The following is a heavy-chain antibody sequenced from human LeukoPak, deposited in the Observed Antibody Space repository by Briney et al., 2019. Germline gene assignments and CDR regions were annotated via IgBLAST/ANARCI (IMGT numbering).Heavy chain of an antibody. Sequence: PGGSLRLSCAASGFTFSSYAMSWVRQAPGKGLEWVSAISGSGGSTYYADSVKGRFTIPRDNSKNTLYLQMNSLRAEDTAVYYCAKLGDSGSYYSYFDYWGQGTLVTVSS. CDR3: AKLGDSGSYYSYFDY. CDR1: GFTFSSYA. J-gene: IGHJ4*02. V-gene: IGHV3-23*01. D-gene: IGHD1-26*01. CDR2: ISGSGGST.